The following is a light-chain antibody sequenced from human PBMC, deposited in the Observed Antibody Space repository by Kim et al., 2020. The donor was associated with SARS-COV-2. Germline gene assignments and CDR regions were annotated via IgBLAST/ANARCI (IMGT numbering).Light chain of an antibody. CDR1: TGAVTPTHY. V-gene: IGLV7-46*01. Sequence: PGETVTLTCGYSTGAVTPTHYPYWFQQKPGEVPRTLIFDTGSRHSWTPARFSGSLSGDKAALTLAGALHEDEADYYCLLSFSGIRVFGGGTQLTVL. J-gene: IGLJ3*02. CDR3: LLSFSGIRV. CDR2: DTG.